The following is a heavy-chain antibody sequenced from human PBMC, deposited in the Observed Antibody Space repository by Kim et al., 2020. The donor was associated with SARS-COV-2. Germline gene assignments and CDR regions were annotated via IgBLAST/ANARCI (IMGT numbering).Heavy chain of an antibody. D-gene: IGHD1-1*01. CDR3: TSLTTTGETY. CDR2: ISTKAKSYAT. Sequence: GGSLRLSCAASGFTFSGSNIHWVRQAYGKGLEWVGRISTKAKSYATAYGASVKGRFTISRDDSKNTAYLQMNSLRAEDTAVYYCTSLTTTGETYWGRGTL. CDR1: GFTFSGSN. V-gene: IGHV3-73*01. J-gene: IGHJ4*02.